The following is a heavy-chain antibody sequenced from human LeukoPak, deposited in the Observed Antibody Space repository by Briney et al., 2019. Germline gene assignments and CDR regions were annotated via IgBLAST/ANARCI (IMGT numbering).Heavy chain of an antibody. CDR2: IYYSGST. D-gene: IGHD6-13*01. Sequence: SETLSLTCTVSGGSISSSSYYWVWMRQPPGKGLEWFGSIYYSGSTYYNPFLKSRVTISVDTSKNQFSLKLSPVTDADTAVYYCARVLSSSEYNCFDPWGLGILVTVSS. V-gene: IGHV4-39*01. CDR3: ARVLSSSEYNCFDP. CDR1: GGSISSSSYY. J-gene: IGHJ5*02.